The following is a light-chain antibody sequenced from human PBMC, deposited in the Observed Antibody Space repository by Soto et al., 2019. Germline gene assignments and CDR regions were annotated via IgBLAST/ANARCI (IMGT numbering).Light chain of an antibody. CDR1: QSVSSN. CDR2: RIF. J-gene: IGKJ1*01. Sequence: EIVMTQSPTILSVSPGERATLSCRASQSVSSNLAWFQQKPGQAPRLVLQRIFIRAIGVQARFSGSGSETEFTLTIRGLQSEDSGVYYCMQHYAWPWTFGQGTKVDI. CDR3: MQHYAWPWT. V-gene: IGKV3-15*01.